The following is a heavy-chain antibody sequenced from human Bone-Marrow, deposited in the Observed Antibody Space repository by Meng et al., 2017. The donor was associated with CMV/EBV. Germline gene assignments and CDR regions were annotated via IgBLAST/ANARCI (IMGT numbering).Heavy chain of an antibody. CDR3: ARVRSEYSGYYRFDY. CDR2: ISHSGYA. Sequence: SETLSLTCTVSDSSISSHYFWAWIRQPPEEGLEWIGTISHSGYAYYNPSLMSRVTMSVDTSKSQFSLRVNSVTAADTALYYCARVRSEYSGYYRFDYWGQGTLVTASS. D-gene: IGHD3-22*01. V-gene: IGHV4-38-2*02. J-gene: IGHJ4*02. CDR1: DSSISSHYF.